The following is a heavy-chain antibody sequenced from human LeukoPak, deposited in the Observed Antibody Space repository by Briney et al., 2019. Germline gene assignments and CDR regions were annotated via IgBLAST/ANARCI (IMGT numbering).Heavy chain of an antibody. CDR1: GDSISNGGYS. V-gene: IGHV4-39*07. Sequence: PSETLSLTCTVSGDSISNGGYSWAWIRQPPGKGLEWIGSIYYTGSTYYNLSLKSRVTMSVDTSKNQFSLKLSSVTAADTAVYYCARGTAMITFGAIKDYYFDYWGQGTLVTVSS. CDR3: ARGTAMITFGAIKDYYFDY. CDR2: IYYTGST. J-gene: IGHJ4*02. D-gene: IGHD3-16*01.